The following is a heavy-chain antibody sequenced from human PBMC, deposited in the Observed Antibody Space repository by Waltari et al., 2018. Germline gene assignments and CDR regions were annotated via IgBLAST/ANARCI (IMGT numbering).Heavy chain of an antibody. CDR3: ARDRLSSSQLNYFDY. J-gene: IGHJ4*02. D-gene: IGHD6-13*01. Sequence: EVQLVESGGGLVQPGGSLRLSCAASGFTFSSYWMSWVRKAPGKGLEWVANIKQDGSEKYYVDSVKGRFTISRDNAKNSLYLQMNSLRAEDTAVYYCARDRLSSSQLNYFDYWGQGTLVTVSS. V-gene: IGHV3-7*03. CDR2: IKQDGSEK. CDR1: GFTFSSYW.